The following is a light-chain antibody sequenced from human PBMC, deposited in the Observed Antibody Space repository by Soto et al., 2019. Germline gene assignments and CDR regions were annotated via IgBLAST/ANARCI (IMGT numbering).Light chain of an antibody. Sequence: QSVLTQPPSVSAAPGQKVTISCSGSSSNIGNNYVSWYQQLPGTAPKLLIYENNKRPSGIPARFSGSKSGTSATLGITGLQTGDEADYYCGTWDSSLSASYVFGPGTKVTVL. CDR1: SSNIGNNY. CDR3: GTWDSSLSASYV. J-gene: IGLJ1*01. V-gene: IGLV1-51*02. CDR2: ENN.